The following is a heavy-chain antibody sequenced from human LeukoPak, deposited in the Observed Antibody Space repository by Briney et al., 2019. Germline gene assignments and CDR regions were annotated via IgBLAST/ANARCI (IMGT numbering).Heavy chain of an antibody. D-gene: IGHD5-18*01. Sequence: SETLSLTCTVSGGSISSYYWSWIRQPAGKGLEWIGRTYTSGSTNYNPSLKSRVTMSVDTSKNQFSLKLSSVTAADTAVYYCARVSPARSTANYYYYMDVWGKGTTVTVSS. CDR3: ARVSPARSTANYYYYMDV. J-gene: IGHJ6*03. V-gene: IGHV4-4*07. CDR1: GGSISSYY. CDR2: TYTSGST.